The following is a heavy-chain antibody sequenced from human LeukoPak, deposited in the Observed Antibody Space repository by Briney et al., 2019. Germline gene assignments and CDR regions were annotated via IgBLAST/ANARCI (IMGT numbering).Heavy chain of an antibody. D-gene: IGHD1-7*01. CDR3: AKDRTGNYPNWFDP. Sequence: PGGSLRLPCAASGFTFSSYAMSWVRQAPGKGLEWVSSISGSGGSTYYADSVKGRFTISRDKSKNTLYLQMNSLRAEDTAVYYCAKDRTGNYPNWFDPWGQGTLVTVSS. CDR1: GFTFSSYA. CDR2: ISGSGGST. J-gene: IGHJ5*02. V-gene: IGHV3-23*01.